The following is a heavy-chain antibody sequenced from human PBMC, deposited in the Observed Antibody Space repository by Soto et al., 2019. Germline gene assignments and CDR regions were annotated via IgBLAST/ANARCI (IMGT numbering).Heavy chain of an antibody. J-gene: IGHJ4*02. V-gene: IGHV4-4*02. CDR1: GASISTNYW. CDR2: IHHSGST. D-gene: IGHD3-22*01. CDR3: VRESYSDGIGYYALDN. Sequence: QVQLQESGPGLVKPSGTLSLTCAVSGASISTNYWWSWVRQSPGKGLEWIGEIHHSGSTNYNPSVKGRVTISVDKSKTQFSLKLSSVTAADTAVYHCVRESYSDGIGYYALDNWGQGTLLTVSS.